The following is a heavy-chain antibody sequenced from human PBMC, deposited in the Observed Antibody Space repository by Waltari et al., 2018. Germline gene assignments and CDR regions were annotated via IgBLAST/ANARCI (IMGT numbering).Heavy chain of an antibody. CDR3: AHRCYTSACFDY. CDR1: GFSLSTSAVG. CDR2: IYVDDVK. J-gene: IGHJ4*02. D-gene: IGHD3-16*02. Sequence: QITLKESGPTLVKPTQPLTLTCTFSGFSLSTSAVGVGWIRQPPGKALQWLALIYVDDVKRYSPSLKNRLTISKDTSKQQVVLTMTNMDPVDTATYYCAHRCYTSACFDYWGQGTLVTVSS. V-gene: IGHV2-5*02.